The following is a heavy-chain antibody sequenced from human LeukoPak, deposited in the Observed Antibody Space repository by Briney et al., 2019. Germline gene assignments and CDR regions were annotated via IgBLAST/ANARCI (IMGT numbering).Heavy chain of an antibody. CDR3: ARDKMGATFDY. V-gene: IGHV3-30-3*01. CDR2: ISYDGSNK. CDR1: GFTFGSYA. Sequence: GRSLRLSCAASGFTFGSYAMHWVRQAPGKGLEWVAVISYDGSNKYYADSVKGRFTISRDNSKNTLYLQMNSLRAEDTAVYYCARDKMGATFDYWGQGTLVTVSS. D-gene: IGHD1-26*01. J-gene: IGHJ4*02.